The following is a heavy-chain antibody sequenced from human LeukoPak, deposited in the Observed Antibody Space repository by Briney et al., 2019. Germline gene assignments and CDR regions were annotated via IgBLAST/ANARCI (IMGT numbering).Heavy chain of an antibody. V-gene: IGHV4-59*01. CDR1: GGSISSYY. J-gene: IGHJ6*02. D-gene: IGHD3-10*01. CDR2: IYYSGST. Sequence: PSETLSLTCTVSGGSISSYYWSWLRQPPGKGLEWIGYIYYSGSTNYNPSLKSRVTISVDTSKNQFSLKLSSVTAADTAVYYCARVPYGSGSYYYYGMDVWGQGTTVTVSS. CDR3: ARVPYGSGSYYYYGMDV.